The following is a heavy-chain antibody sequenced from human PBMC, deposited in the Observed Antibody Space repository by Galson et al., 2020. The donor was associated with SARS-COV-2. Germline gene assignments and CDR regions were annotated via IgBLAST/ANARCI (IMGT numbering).Heavy chain of an antibody. V-gene: IGHV4-38-2*02. CDR1: GFSISTGYY. CDR3: ARGDLAESGSHYFDY. D-gene: IGHD1-1*01. Sequence: ASETLSLTCTVSGFSISTGYYWGWIRQPPGKGLEWIGSIYHRGSTFYNPSLKSRVTISLDTSKNQFSLILTSVNAEDTAVYFCARGDLAESGSHYFDYWGQGTLVPVSS. J-gene: IGHJ4*02. CDR2: IYHRGST.